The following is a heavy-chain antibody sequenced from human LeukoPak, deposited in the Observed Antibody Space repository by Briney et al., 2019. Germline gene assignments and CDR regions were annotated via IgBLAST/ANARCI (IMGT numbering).Heavy chain of an antibody. CDR2: IYHSGST. Sequence: SETLSLTCAVSGASISSSNWWSWVRQPPGRGLEWIGVIYHSGSTNYNPSLKSRVTISLDKSKNQFSLKLNSVTAADTAVYYCARGGVYYGSGSNWFDPWGQGTLVTVSS. CDR1: GASISSSNW. D-gene: IGHD3-10*01. J-gene: IGHJ5*02. CDR3: ARGGVYYGSGSNWFDP. V-gene: IGHV4-4*02.